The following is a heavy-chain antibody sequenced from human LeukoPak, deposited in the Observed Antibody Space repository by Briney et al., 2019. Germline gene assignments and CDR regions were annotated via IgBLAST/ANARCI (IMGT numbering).Heavy chain of an antibody. Sequence: PGGSLRLSCAASGFTFSSYGMHWVRQAPGKGLEWVAVISYDGSNKYYADSVKGRFTISRDNSKNTLYLQMNSLRAEDTAVYYCARREYDYVWGSYPYWGQGTLVTVSS. CDR3: ARREYDYVWGSYPY. CDR2: ISYDGSNK. D-gene: IGHD3-16*01. J-gene: IGHJ4*02. V-gene: IGHV3-30*03. CDR1: GFTFSSYG.